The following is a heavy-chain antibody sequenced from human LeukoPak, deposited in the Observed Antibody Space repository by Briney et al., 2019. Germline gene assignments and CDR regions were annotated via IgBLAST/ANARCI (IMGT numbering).Heavy chain of an antibody. V-gene: IGHV4-31*03. D-gene: IGHD2-2*01. J-gene: IGHJ6*02. Sequence: SETLSLTRTVSGDSISTGGYYWAWIRQHRERGLEWIGYIYYSGSTHYNPSLQSRVTISVYTSKNQFSLNLNSVTAADTAVYYCARVIVVVPIGVYHYYAMDVWGQGTTVTVSS. CDR3: ARVIVVVPIGVYHYYAMDV. CDR2: IYYSGST. CDR1: GDSISTGGYY.